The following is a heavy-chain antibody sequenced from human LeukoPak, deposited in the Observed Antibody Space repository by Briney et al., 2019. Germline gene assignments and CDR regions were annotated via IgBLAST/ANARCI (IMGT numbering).Heavy chain of an antibody. V-gene: IGHV3-48*02. D-gene: IGHD1-26*01. CDR1: GFTFSSYS. CDR3: APSVYRSGSIDGFGV. Sequence: PGGSLRLSCAASGFTFSSYSINWVRQAPGKGLEWVSYISSSGSTIYYADSVKGRFTISRDNSKNTLYLQTNSLRDDDTAVYFCAPSVYRSGSIDGFGVWGQGTMVTVSS. J-gene: IGHJ3*01. CDR2: ISSSGSTI.